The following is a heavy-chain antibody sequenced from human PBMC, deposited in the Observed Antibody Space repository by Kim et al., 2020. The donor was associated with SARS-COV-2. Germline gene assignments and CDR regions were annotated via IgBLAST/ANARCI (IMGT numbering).Heavy chain of an antibody. J-gene: IGHJ4*02. D-gene: IGHD6-25*01. CDR3: ARAADY. V-gene: IGHV3-30*04. Sequence: GGSLRLSCAASGFTFSSYAMHWVRQAPGKGLEWVAVISYDGSNKYYADSVKGRFTISRDNSKNTLYLQMNSLRAEDTAVYYCARAADYWGQGTLVTVSS. CDR2: ISYDGSNK. CDR1: GFTFSSYA.